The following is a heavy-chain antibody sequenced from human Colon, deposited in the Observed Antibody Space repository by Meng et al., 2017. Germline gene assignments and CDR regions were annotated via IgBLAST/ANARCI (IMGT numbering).Heavy chain of an antibody. CDR3: ARDSGYDKNWFDP. CDR2: IYYSGST. J-gene: IGHJ5*02. D-gene: IGHD5-12*01. CDR1: GGSFISNSYY. V-gene: IGHV4-61*01. Sequence: GQLQGWGPGLVRPSETLSLTCTVSGGSFISNSYYWSWIRQPPGKGLEWIGFIYYSGSTNYNPSLKSRVTISVDTSKNQFSLKVSSVTAADTAVYYCARDSGYDKNWFDPWGQGTLVTVSS.